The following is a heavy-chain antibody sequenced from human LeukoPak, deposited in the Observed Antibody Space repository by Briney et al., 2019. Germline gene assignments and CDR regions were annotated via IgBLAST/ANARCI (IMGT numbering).Heavy chain of an antibody. Sequence: ASVKVSXKASGYTFTGHYMHWMRQAPGQGLEWMGWINPNSGGTKYAQKFQGRLTMTRDTSISTAYMELSRLRSDDTALYYCARDLAYCGGDCYSLVDFWGQGTLVTVSS. CDR1: GYTFTGHY. D-gene: IGHD2-21*01. J-gene: IGHJ4*02. CDR3: ARDLAYCGGDCYSLVDF. CDR2: INPNSGGT. V-gene: IGHV1-2*02.